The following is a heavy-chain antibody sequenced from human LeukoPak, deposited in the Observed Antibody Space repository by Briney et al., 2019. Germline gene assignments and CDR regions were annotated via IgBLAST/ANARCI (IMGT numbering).Heavy chain of an antibody. Sequence: PGGSLRLSCAASGFTVSSNYMSWVRQAPGKGLEWVSVTYSDGSTYYADSVRGRFIISRDSSKNTLYLRMNSLRAEDTAVYYCARESPYDSGGSEDDYWGQGTLVTVSS. CDR1: GFTVSSNY. V-gene: IGHV3-53*01. CDR3: ARESPYDSGGSEDDY. J-gene: IGHJ4*02. D-gene: IGHD1-26*01. CDR2: TYSDGST.